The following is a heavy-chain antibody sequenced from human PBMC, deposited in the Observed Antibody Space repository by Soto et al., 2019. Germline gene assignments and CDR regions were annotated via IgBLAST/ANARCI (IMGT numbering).Heavy chain of an antibody. J-gene: IGHJ6*02. V-gene: IGHV4-30-4*01. Sequence: SETLSLTCIVSGGSISSGDYYWSWIRQPPGKGLEWIGYIYYSGSTYYNPSLKSRVTISVDTSKNQFSLKLSSVTAADTAVYYCARNSPSTYYDILTGYFTEGYYYGMDVWGQGTTVTVSS. CDR2: IYYSGST. CDR1: GGSISSGDYY. CDR3: ARNSPSTYYDILTGYFTEGYYYGMDV. D-gene: IGHD3-9*01.